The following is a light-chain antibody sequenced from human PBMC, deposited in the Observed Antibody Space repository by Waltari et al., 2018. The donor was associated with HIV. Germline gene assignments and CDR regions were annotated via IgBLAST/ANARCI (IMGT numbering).Light chain of an antibody. CDR3: QQYFSHPYT. CDR1: QGVFYTSNKKNY. V-gene: IGKV4-1*01. Sequence: DIVMTQSPDSLAVSLGERATLSCKPSQGVFYTSNKKNYIAWYQQKAGQPPKLLVFWASTRESGVPDRFSGSGSGTDFTLTISSLQPDDVAVYYCQQYFSHPYTFGRGTKLEIK. CDR2: WAS. J-gene: IGKJ2*01.